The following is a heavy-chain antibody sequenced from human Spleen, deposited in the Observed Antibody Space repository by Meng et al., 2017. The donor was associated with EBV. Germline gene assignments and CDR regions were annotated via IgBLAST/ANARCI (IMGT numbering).Heavy chain of an antibody. CDR1: GEVLSGYY. D-gene: IGHD2-8*02. CDR2: INHSGST. J-gene: IGHJ4*02. Sequence: QVQLQPWGAGLLQPSETLSLTCAVYGEVLSGYYWTWIRQPPGKGLEWIGEINHSGSTNYNPSLKSRVTISVDTSKNQFSLKLNSVTAADTAVYYCARWAGGVCFYCDYWGQGTLVTVSS. CDR3: ARWAGGVCFYCDY. V-gene: IGHV4-34*01.